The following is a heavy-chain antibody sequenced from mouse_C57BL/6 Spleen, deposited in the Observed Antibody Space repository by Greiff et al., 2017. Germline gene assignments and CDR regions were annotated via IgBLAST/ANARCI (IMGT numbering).Heavy chain of an antibody. CDR3: AREGTTVVATDAMDY. V-gene: IGHV1-76*01. J-gene: IGHJ4*01. CDR1: GYTFTDYY. CDR2: IYPGSGNT. Sequence: QVQLQQSGAELVRPGASVKLSCKASGYTFTDYYINWVKQRPGQGLEWIARIYPGSGNTYYNEKFKGKATLTAEKSSSTAYMQLSSLTSEDSAVYFCAREGTTVVATDAMDYWGQGTSVTVSS. D-gene: IGHD1-1*01.